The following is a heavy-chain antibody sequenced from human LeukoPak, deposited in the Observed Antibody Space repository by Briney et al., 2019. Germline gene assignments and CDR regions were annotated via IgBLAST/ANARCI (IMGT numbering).Heavy chain of an antibody. CDR2: IRYDGSNK. J-gene: IGHJ4*02. CDR3: AKDLHVVAATFFDY. Sequence: GGSLRLSCAASGFTFSSYGMHWVRQAPGKRLEWVAFIRYDGSNKYYADSVKGRFTISRDNSKNTLYLQMNSLRAEDTAVYYCAKDLHVVAATFFDYWGQGTLVTVSS. D-gene: IGHD2-15*01. CDR1: GFTFSSYG. V-gene: IGHV3-30*02.